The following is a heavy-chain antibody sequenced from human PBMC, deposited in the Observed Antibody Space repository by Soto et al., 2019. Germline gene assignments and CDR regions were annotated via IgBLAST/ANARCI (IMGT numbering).Heavy chain of an antibody. Sequence: GSLRLSCAASGFTFSPYAMTWVRQAPGKGLEWVSSISGSGGNTNYADSVKGRFTVSRDNSKRTLSLQMNSLTEEDTAIYYCAKGLRRLLRTQYYYGLDVWGRGTTVTVSS. D-gene: IGHD3-16*01. CDR3: AKGLRRLLRTQYYYGLDV. J-gene: IGHJ6*02. V-gene: IGHV3-23*01. CDR1: GFTFSPYA. CDR2: ISGSGGNT.